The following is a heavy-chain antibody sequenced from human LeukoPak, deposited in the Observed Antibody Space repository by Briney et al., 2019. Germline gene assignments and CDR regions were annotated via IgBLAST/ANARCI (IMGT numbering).Heavy chain of an antibody. CDR1: GYTFTSYD. Sequence: ASVNVSCKASGYTFTSYDINWVRQATGQGLEWMGGMNPNSGNTGYAQKFQGRVTITRNTSISTAYMELSSLRSEDTAVYYCARGMGYCSSTSCFDAFDIWGQGTMVTVSS. V-gene: IGHV1-8*03. D-gene: IGHD2-2*01. J-gene: IGHJ3*02. CDR2: MNPNSGNT. CDR3: ARGMGYCSSTSCFDAFDI.